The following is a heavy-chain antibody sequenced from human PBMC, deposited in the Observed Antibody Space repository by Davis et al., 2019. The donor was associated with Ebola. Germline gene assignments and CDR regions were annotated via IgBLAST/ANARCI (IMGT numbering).Heavy chain of an antibody. V-gene: IGHV7-4-1*02. Sequence: AASVKVSCKASGYTFTSSAMNWVRQAPGQGLEWMGWINTNTGNPTYAQGFTGRFVFSLDTSVSTAYLQISSLKAEDTAVYYCARDRRFLEWLSLGYYYYYGMDVWGKGTTVTVSS. J-gene: IGHJ6*04. CDR3: ARDRRFLEWLSLGYYYYYGMDV. D-gene: IGHD3-3*01. CDR2: INTNTGNP. CDR1: GYTFTSSA.